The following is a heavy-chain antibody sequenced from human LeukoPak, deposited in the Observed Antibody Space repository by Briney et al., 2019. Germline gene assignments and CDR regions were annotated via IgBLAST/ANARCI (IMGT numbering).Heavy chain of an antibody. CDR3: ARFFLGAPDF. CDR1: GDSVSNNSAA. Sequence: SQTLSLTFAISGDSVSNNSAAWNWVRQSPSRGLEWLGSTYYRSKWYIDYAVTGRSRMSIKPNKTKKEFSLQLNSLTPEDTAIYYCARFFLGAPDFWGQGTPVTVSS. CDR2: TYYRSKWYI. V-gene: IGHV6-1*01. J-gene: IGHJ4*02. D-gene: IGHD3-10*01.